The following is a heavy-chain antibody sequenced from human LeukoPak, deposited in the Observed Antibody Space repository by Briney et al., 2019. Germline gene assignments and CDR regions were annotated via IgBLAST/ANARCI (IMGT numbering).Heavy chain of an antibody. D-gene: IGHD3-9*01. CDR3: ARDRDWAFDY. Sequence: GGSLRLSCVASGFTFSTYSMNWVRQAPGKGLEWVSYIRSSDRAIYYADSVTGRFTISRDSAKNSLYLQMHSLRDEDTAVYYCARDRDWAFDYWGQGTLVTVSS. CDR1: GFTFSTYS. J-gene: IGHJ4*02. CDR2: IRSSDRAI. V-gene: IGHV3-48*02.